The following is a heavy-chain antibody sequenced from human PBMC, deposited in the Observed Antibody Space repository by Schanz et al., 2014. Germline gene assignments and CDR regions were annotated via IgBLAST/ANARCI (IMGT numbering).Heavy chain of an antibody. CDR3: AASSGWHPSTDY. J-gene: IGHJ4*02. D-gene: IGHD6-19*01. V-gene: IGHV3-33*03. CDR2: ISYDGSKK. Sequence: QVQLVESGGGVVQPGRSLRLSCAASGFMFSSYGMHWVRQAPGKGLEWVGVISYDGSKKSYADSVKGRFTISRDNAKSSLYLQMNSLRVEDTAVYYCAASSGWHPSTDYWGQGTLVIVSS. CDR1: GFMFSSYG.